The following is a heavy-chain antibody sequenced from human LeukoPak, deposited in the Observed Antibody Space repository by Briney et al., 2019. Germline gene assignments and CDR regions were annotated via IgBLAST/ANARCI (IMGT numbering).Heavy chain of an antibody. CDR2: INPNSANT. Sequence: ASVKVSCKASGYTFTGYYMHWVRQAPGQGLEWMGWINPNSANTGYAQKFQGRVTMTRDTSISTAYMELSSLRSEDTAVYYCVALTKWGQGTLVTVSS. CDR3: VALTK. J-gene: IGHJ4*02. D-gene: IGHD2-8*01. CDR1: GYTFTGYY. V-gene: IGHV1-8*02.